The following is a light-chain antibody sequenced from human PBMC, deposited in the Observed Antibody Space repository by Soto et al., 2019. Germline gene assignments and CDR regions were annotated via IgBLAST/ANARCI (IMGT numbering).Light chain of an antibody. CDR2: EVS. CDR1: SSDVGGYKY. Sequence: QSVLTQPVSVSGSPGQSITISCTGTSSDVGGYKYVSWYQQHPGNAPKLIIHEVSSRPSGVSSRFSGSKSGNTASLTISGLQAEDEADYYCSSYTSSATLVFGVGTKLTVL. V-gene: IGLV2-14*01. CDR3: SSYTSSATLV. J-gene: IGLJ2*01.